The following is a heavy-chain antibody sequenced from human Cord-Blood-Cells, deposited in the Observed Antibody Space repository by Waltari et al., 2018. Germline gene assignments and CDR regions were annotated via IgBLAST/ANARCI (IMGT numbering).Heavy chain of an antibody. V-gene: IGHV4-34*01. CDR2: INHSGST. J-gene: IGHJ6*02. CDR1: GGSFSGYY. CDR3: ARGRVAYYYDSSGDYYYGMDV. Sequence: QVQLQQWGAGLLKPSETLSLTCAVYGGSFSGYYWSWIRQPQGKGLEWIGEINHSGSTNYNPSLKSRVTISVDTSKNQFSLKLSSVTAADTAVYYCARGRVAYYYDSSGDYYYGMDVWGQGTTVTVSS. D-gene: IGHD3-22*01.